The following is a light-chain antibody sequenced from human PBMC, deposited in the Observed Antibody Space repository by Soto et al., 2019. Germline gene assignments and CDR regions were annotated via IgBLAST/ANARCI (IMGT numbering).Light chain of an antibody. V-gene: IGKV3-15*01. CDR1: QSINNN. CDR2: GAS. CDR3: QQYNDWPLT. Sequence: EIVMTQSPATLSVSPGERVTLSCRASQSINNNLAWYQQKRGQGPRLLIYGASSRATGTPARFSGSGSGTGFTLTISSLQSEDFAIYYCQQYNDWPLTFVGGTKVEIK. J-gene: IGKJ4*01.